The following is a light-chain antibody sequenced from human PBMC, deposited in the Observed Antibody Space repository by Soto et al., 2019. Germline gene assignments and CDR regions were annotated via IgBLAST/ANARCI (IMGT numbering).Light chain of an antibody. V-gene: IGLV2-8*01. CDR3: SSYAGSNNSPYV. CDR2: EVS. Sequence: QSVLTQPASVSGSPGQSITISCSGNAVSYQLVSWYQQHPGKAPKLMIYEVSKRPSGVPDRFSGSKSGNTASLTVSGLQAEDEADYYCSSYAGSNNSPYVFGTGTKVTVL. CDR1: GNAVSYQL. J-gene: IGLJ1*01.